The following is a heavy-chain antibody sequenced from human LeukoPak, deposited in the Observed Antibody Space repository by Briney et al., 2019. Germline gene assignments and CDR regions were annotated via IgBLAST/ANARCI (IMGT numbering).Heavy chain of an antibody. CDR1: GFIFSSYV. Sequence: GGSLRLSCAASGFIFSSYVMSWVRHAPGKGLEWVSTISGSGSSTYYADSVKGRFTISRDNSKNTLYLQMNSLRADDTAVYYCAKGGPDDYWGQGTLVTVSS. V-gene: IGHV3-23*01. D-gene: IGHD3-10*01. J-gene: IGHJ4*02. CDR3: AKGGPDDY. CDR2: ISGSGSST.